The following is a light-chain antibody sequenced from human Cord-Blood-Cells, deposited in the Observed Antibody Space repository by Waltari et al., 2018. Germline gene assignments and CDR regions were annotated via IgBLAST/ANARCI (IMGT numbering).Light chain of an antibody. CDR2: LGS. J-gene: IGKJ2*01. CDR3: MQALQTPYT. Sequence: DIVMTQSPLSLPVTPGEPASISCRSSQSLLHSNGYNYLDWYLQKPGQSPQLLIYLGSNRASGVPDRFSGRGSGTDFTLKISRVEAGDVGVYYCMQALQTPYTFGQGTKLEIK. CDR1: QSLLHSNGYNY. V-gene: IGKV2-28*01.